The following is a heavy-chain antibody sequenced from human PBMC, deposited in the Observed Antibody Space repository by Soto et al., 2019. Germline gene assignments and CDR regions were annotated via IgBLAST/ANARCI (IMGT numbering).Heavy chain of an antibody. CDR3: AKAWISGSYYEWN. CDR1: GFTFSNFG. CDR2: IGGSGGST. V-gene: IGHV3-23*01. J-gene: IGHJ4*02. Sequence: EVQLLESGGGLVQPGGSLRLSGAASGFTFSNFGMSWVRQAPGKALEWVSDIGGSGGSTYYADSVKGRFTISRDNSKNTLYLQMNNLRAEDTAVYYCAKAWISGSYYEWNWGQGTLFTVSS. D-gene: IGHD1-26*01.